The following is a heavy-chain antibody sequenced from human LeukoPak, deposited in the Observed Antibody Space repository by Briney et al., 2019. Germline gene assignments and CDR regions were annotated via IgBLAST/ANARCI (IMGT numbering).Heavy chain of an antibody. J-gene: IGHJ4*02. D-gene: IGHD1-7*01. CDR1: GGSISSGSYY. CDR3: ARDKRLGLRRYFDY. Sequence: PSETLSLTCTVSGGSISSGSYYWSWIRQPAGKGLEWIGRIYTSGSTNYNPSLKSRVTISVDTSKNQFSLKLSSVTAADTAVYYCARDKRLGLRRYFDYWGQGTLVTVSS. CDR2: IYTSGST. V-gene: IGHV4-61*02.